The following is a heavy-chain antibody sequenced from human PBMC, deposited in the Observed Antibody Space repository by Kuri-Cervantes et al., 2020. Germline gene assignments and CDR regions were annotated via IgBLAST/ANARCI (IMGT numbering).Heavy chain of an antibody. J-gene: IGHJ6*02. D-gene: IGHD5-12*01. CDR1: GGSFSGYY. V-gene: IGHV4-30-4*08. CDR2: IFYSGTT. CDR3: ARFGYPYGLDV. Sequence: SQTLSLTCAVYGGSFSGYYWSWIRQPPGKGLEWIGYIFYSGTTYYSPSLKSRVSISVDTSKNQLSLKLSSVTAADTAVYYCARFGYPYGLDVWGQGTTVTVSS.